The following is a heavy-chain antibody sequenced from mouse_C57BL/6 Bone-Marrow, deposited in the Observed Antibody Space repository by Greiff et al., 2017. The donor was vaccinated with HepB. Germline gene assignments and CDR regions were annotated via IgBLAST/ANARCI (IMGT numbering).Heavy chain of an antibody. CDR1: GYTFTSYG. V-gene: IGHV1-81*01. Sequence: QVQLQQSGAELARPGASVKLSCKASGYTFTSYGISWVKQRTGQGLEWIGEIYPRSGNTYYNEKFKGKATLTEDKSSSTAYMELRSLTSEDSAVYFCARDFHYYGSLDYWGQGTTLTVSS. D-gene: IGHD1-1*01. CDR2: IYPRSGNT. J-gene: IGHJ2*01. CDR3: ARDFHYYGSLDY.